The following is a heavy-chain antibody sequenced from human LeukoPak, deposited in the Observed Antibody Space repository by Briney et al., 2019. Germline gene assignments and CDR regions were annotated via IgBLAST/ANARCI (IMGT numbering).Heavy chain of an antibody. CDR1: GFTFSSYA. CDR2: VSGSGGST. CDR3: ATDQKYTGTYFSPRY. J-gene: IGHJ4*02. V-gene: IGHV3-23*01. Sequence: GGSLRLSCAASGFTFSSYAMNWVRQAPGKGLGWVSAVSGSGGSTYYADSVKGRFTISRDNSQNTLYLQMNSLRADDTAVYYCATDQKYTGTYFSPRYWGQGTLVTVSS. D-gene: IGHD1-26*01.